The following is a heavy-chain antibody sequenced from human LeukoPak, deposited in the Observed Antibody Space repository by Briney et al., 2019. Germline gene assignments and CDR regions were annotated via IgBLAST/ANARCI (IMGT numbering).Heavy chain of an antibody. V-gene: IGHV4-31*03. CDR2: IYYSGST. CDR1: GGSISSGGYY. J-gene: IGHJ4*02. D-gene: IGHD3-10*01. CDR3: ARSITMVRGVIIRYFDY. Sequence: PSQTLSLTCTVSGGSISSGGYYWSWIRQHPGKGLEWIGYIYYSGSTYYNPSLKSRVTISVYTSKNQFSLKLSSVTAADTAVYYCARSITMVRGVIIRYFDYWGQGTLVTVSS.